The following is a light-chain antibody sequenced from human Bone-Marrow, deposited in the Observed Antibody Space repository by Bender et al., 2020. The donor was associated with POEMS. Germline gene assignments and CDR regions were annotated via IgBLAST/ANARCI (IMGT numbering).Light chain of an antibody. V-gene: IGLV1-51*01. Sequence: QSVLTQPPSVSAAPGQKVTISCSGSGSNIGNNFVSWYQQLPRTAPKLLIYDNDKRPSRIPDRFSGSRSGTSASLTISGLQAEDEADYYCCSYAGSPTYVIFGGGTKLTVL. CDR2: DND. CDR1: GSNIGNNF. J-gene: IGLJ2*01. CDR3: CSYAGSPTYVI.